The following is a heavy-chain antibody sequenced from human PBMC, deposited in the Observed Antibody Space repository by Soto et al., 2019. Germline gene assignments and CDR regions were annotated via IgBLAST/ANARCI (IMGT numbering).Heavy chain of an antibody. J-gene: IGHJ4*02. CDR1: GYTFTSYA. Sequence: QVRLVQSGAEVKKPGASVEGACKASGYTFTSYAMQWVRQAPGQRLEWMGRINAGNGNTKYSQKIQGRVTITKDTSASTAYIERSSLGSEDTAVYYCARSIRLARDYWGQGTLVTVSS. CDR3: ARSIRLARDY. CDR2: INAGNGNT. V-gene: IGHV1-3*01.